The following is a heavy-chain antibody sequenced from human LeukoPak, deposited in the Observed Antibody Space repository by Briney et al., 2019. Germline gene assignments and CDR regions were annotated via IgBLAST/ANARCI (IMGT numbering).Heavy chain of an antibody. V-gene: IGHV3-48*03. CDR1: GFTFSSYE. CDR2: ISSSGSTI. D-gene: IGHD2-15*01. J-gene: IGHJ3*02. CDR3: ARESEGYCSGGSCYEDAFDI. Sequence: GGSLRLSCAASGFTFSSYEMNWVRQAPGKGLEWVSYISSSGSTIYYADSVKGRFTISRDNAKNSLYLQMNGLRAEDTAVYYCARESEGYCSGGSCYEDAFDIWGQGTMVTVSS.